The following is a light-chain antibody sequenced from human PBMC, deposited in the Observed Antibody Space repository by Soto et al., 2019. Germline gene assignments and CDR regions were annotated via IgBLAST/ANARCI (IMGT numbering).Light chain of an antibody. CDR3: CSYSSSSTFYV. J-gene: IGLJ1*01. V-gene: IGLV2-14*01. CDR2: QVT. Sequence: QSVLTQPASVSGSPGQSITISCTGTSSDVGGYYYVSWNQHHQGKDPKLIIYQVTSRPSGVSNRFSPSKSCNTASLTISALQAEDEALYYCCSYSSSSTFYVFGTGTKVTVL. CDR1: SSDVGGYYY.